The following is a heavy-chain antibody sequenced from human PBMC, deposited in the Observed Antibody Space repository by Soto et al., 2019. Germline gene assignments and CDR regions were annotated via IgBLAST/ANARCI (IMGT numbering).Heavy chain of an antibody. V-gene: IGHV3-11*04. J-gene: IGHJ4*02. D-gene: IGHD2-2*01. CDR1: GFTFSDHY. CDR3: ARDRGTSFDY. Sequence: VGSLRLSCAASGFTFSDHYMTWIRQARGKGVEWVSSISSSATTSYYTDSVKGRFTISRDNAENSVDLQMTNLRAEDTAVYYCARDRGTSFDYWGQGTLVTVYS. CDR2: ISSSATTS.